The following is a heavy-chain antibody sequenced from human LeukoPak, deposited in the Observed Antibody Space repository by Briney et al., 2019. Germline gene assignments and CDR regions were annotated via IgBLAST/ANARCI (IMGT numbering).Heavy chain of an antibody. CDR1: GFTFSSHT. J-gene: IGHJ5*02. CDR2: IRGGGAP. V-gene: IGHV3-23*01. CDR3: ARCTIGDGSGWCTWFVP. D-gene: IGHD6-19*01. Sequence: PGGSLRLSCAASGFTFSSHTMNWVRQAPGKGLQWVSSIRGGGAPVYADSVKGRFTISRDDFKSTVFLQMDSLRPEDTAVYYCARCTIGDGSGWCTWFVPWGQGTLVTVSS.